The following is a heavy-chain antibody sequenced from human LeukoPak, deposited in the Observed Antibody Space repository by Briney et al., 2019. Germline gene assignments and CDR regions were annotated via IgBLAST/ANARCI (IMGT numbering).Heavy chain of an antibody. D-gene: IGHD5-18*01. CDR2: IYTSGST. V-gene: IGHV4-61*02. Sequence: PSETLSLTCTVSGGSISSGSYYWSWIRQPAGKGLEWIGRIYTSGSTNYNPSLKSRVAISVDTSKNQFSLKLSSVTAADTAVYYCARLSRGYSYGSFERDYWGQGTLVTVSS. J-gene: IGHJ4*02. CDR1: GGSISSGSYY. CDR3: ARLSRGYSYGSFERDY.